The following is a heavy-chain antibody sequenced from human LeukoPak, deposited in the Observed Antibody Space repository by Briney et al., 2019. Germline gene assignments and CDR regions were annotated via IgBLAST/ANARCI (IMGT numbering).Heavy chain of an antibody. J-gene: IGHJ4*02. D-gene: IGHD2-15*01. CDR2: IYYSGST. CDR1: GGSISSGGYY. Sequence: SQTLSLTCTVSGGSISSGGYYWSWIRQHPEKGLEWIGYIYYSGSTYYNPSLKSRVTISVDTSKNQFSLKLSSVTAADTAVYYSASQIPLYCRGGSCRGHFDYWGQGTLVTVSS. CDR3: ASQIPLYCRGGSCRGHFDY. V-gene: IGHV4-31*03.